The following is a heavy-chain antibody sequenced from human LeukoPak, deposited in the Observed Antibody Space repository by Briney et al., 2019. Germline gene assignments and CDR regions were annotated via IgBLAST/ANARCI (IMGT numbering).Heavy chain of an antibody. D-gene: IGHD3-22*01. CDR2: IKRKVDDETK. J-gene: IGHJ4*02. CDR3: TADTFESSRYSHDY. Sequence: GGSLRLSCVTTGFTFSYTWMSWVRQAPGKGLEWVGRIKRKVDDETKNYAAHVRGRFTISRDDSKNTVYLKMDSLRTEDTAVYYCTADTFESSRYSHDYWGQGTLVTVSS. CDR1: GFTFSYTW. V-gene: IGHV3-15*01.